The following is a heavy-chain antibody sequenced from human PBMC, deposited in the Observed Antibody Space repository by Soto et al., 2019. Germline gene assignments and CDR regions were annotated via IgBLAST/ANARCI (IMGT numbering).Heavy chain of an antibody. J-gene: IGHJ5*02. CDR1: GYTFTSYG. V-gene: IGHV1-18*01. CDR2: ISAYNGNT. D-gene: IGHD2-2*01. CDR3: ARELSVVVPAAIGFVWFDP. Sequence: ASVKVSCKASGYTFTSYGISWVRQAPGQGLEWMGWISAYNGNTNYAQKLQGRVTMTTDTSTSTAYMELRSLRSDDTAVYYCARELSVVVPAAIGFVWFDPWGQGTLVTVSS.